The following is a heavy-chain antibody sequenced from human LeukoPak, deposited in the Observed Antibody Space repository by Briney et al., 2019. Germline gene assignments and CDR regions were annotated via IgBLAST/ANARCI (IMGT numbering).Heavy chain of an antibody. CDR3: ARGHGSGSYFQTPFDY. CDR1: GFTFSSYS. V-gene: IGHV3-21*01. D-gene: IGHD3-10*01. Sequence: SLRLSCAASGFTFSSYSMNWVGQAPGKGLEWVSSISSSSSYIYYADSVKGRFTISRDNAKNSLYLQMNSLRAEDTALYYCARGHGSGSYFQTPFDYWGQGTLVTVSS. CDR2: ISSSSSYI. J-gene: IGHJ4*02.